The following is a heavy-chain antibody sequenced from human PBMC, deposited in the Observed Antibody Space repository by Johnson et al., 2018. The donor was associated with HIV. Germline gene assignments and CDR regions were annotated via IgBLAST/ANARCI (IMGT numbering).Heavy chain of an antibody. Sequence: VQLVESGGGLIQPGGSLRLSCAASGFTVSTNYMSWVRQAPGKGLECVSIIYSGGTTHYADSVKGRFTISRDNSKSTLYLQMNNLRAEDTAMYYCAKVIAVAGTGAFDIWGQGTMVTVSS. CDR1: GFTVSTNY. CDR2: IYSGGTT. CDR3: AKVIAVAGTGAFDI. D-gene: IGHD6-19*01. J-gene: IGHJ3*02. V-gene: IGHV3-53*01.